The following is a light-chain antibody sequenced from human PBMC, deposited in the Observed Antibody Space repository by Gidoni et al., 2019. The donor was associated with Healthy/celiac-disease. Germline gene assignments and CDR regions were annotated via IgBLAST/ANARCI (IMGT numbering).Light chain of an antibody. Sequence: DIVMTLSPLSLPVTPGEPASISCRSSQSLLHSNGYTYLDWYLQKPGQSPQLLIYLGSNRASGVPDRFSGSGSGTDFTLKISRVEAEDVGVYYCMQALQTPTFGQGTKVEIK. CDR3: MQALQTPT. V-gene: IGKV2-28*01. J-gene: IGKJ1*01. CDR2: LGS. CDR1: QSLLHSNGYTY.